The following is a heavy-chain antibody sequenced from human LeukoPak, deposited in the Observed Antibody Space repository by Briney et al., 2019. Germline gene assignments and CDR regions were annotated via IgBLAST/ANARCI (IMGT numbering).Heavy chain of an antibody. CDR3: ARKIYYYDSSGYYYAPTPYFDY. J-gene: IGHJ4*02. D-gene: IGHD3-22*01. Sequence: ASVKVSCKASGYTFTSYGISWVRQAPGQGLEWMGWISAYNGNTNYAQKLQGRVTMTTDTSTSTAYMELRSLRSDDTAVYYCARKIYYYDSSGYYYAPTPYFDYWGQGTLVTVSS. CDR2: ISAYNGNT. V-gene: IGHV1-18*01. CDR1: GYTFTSYG.